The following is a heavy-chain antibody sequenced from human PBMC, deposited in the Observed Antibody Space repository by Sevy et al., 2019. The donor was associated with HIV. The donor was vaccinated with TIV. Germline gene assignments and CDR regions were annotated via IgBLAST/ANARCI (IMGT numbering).Heavy chain of an antibody. Sequence: SETLSLTCTVNGGSISSYYWSWIRQSAGKGLEWIGRIYTSGSTNYNPSLKSRVTMSVDTSKNQFSLNLRSVTAADTAVYYCVRRGNLGGGDYFDYWGQGTLVTVSS. CDR3: VRRGNLGGGDYFDY. J-gene: IGHJ4*02. V-gene: IGHV4-4*07. CDR2: IYTSGST. CDR1: GGSISSYY. D-gene: IGHD1-26*01.